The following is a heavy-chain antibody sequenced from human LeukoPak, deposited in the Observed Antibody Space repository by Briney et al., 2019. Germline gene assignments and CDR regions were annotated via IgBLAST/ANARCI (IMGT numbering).Heavy chain of an antibody. CDR2: INPNSGGT. J-gene: IGHJ4*02. CDR3: ARAYKFYYSGSYRSLDY. D-gene: IGHD1-26*01. CDR1: GYTFTGYY. Sequence: GASVKVSCKASGYTFTGYYMHWVRQAPGQGLEWMGWINPNSGGTNYAQKFQGRVTMTRDTSISTAYMELSRLRSDDTAVYYCARAYKFYYSGSYRSLDYWGQGTLVTVSS. V-gene: IGHV1-2*02.